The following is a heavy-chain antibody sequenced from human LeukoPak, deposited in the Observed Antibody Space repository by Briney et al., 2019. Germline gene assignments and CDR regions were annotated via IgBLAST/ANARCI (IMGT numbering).Heavy chain of an antibody. J-gene: IGHJ4*02. Sequence: HPGGSLRLSCAASGFTFNNYFMHWVRQAPGKGLVWVSRITSDGSGTNYADSVKGRFTISRDNAKNTLYLQMNSLRVEDTAVYYCVNLGYCTTSSCQPWGQGTWSPSPQ. CDR1: GFTFNNYF. CDR2: ITSDGSGT. D-gene: IGHD2-2*01. CDR3: VNLGYCTTSSCQP. V-gene: IGHV3-74*01.